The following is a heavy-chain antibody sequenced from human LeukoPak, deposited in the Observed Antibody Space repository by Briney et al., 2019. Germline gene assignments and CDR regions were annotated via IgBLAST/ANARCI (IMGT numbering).Heavy chain of an antibody. CDR1: GFTFSSYG. CDR3: ARDLNYYDSRGYYLDAFDI. D-gene: IGHD3-22*01. Sequence: SGGSLRLSCAASGFTFSSYGMHWVRQAPGKGLEWVAVIWSDGSNKYYADSVKGRFTISRDNSKNTLYLQMNSLRAEDTAVYYCARDLNYYDSRGYYLDAFDIWGQGTMVTVSS. V-gene: IGHV3-33*01. J-gene: IGHJ3*02. CDR2: IWSDGSNK.